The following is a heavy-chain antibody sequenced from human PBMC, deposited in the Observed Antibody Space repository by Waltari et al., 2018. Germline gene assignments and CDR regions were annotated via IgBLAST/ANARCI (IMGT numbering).Heavy chain of an antibody. Sequence: EVQLLQSGTELKKRGSTVKISCQVSGYRFTDYYIHWVQQAPGTGVQWLGLVDPQDGETMYAERGHQPLTITAFTSTETAFSKLVSITSDYTALYYCVTALGDRSSASRPFDVWGLGTLITVSS. CDR1: GYRFTDYY. CDR3: VTALGDRSSASRPFDV. D-gene: IGHD3-22*01. V-gene: IGHV1-69-2*01. J-gene: IGHJ3*01. CDR2: VDPQDGET.